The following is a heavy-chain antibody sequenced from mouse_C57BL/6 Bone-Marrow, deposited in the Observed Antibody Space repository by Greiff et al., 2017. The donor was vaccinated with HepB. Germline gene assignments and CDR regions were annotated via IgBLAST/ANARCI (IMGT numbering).Heavy chain of an antibody. J-gene: IGHJ2*01. CDR3: ARDYSKGY. V-gene: IGHV1-81*01. CDR2: IYPRSGNT. Sequence: QVQLQQSGAELARPGASVKLSCKASGYTFTSYGISWVKQRTGQGLVWIGEIYPRSGNTYYNEKFKGKATLTADKSSSTAYMELRSLTSEDSAVYFCARDYSKGYWGQGTTLTVSS. D-gene: IGHD2-5*01. CDR1: GYTFTSYG.